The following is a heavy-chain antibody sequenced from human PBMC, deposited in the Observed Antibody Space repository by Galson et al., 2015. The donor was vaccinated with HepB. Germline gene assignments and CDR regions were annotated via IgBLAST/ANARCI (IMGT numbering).Heavy chain of an antibody. CDR1: GGTFSSYA. CDR2: IIPILNIA. J-gene: IGHJ4*02. CDR3: ARFSAPNLPHWFDY. D-gene: IGHD3-10*01. V-gene: IGHV1-69*04. Sequence: SVKVSCKASGGTFSSYAISWVRQAPGQGLEWMGRIIPILNIANYAQKFQGRVTITADISTSTAYMELSSLTSEDTAFYYCARFSAPNLPHWFDYCGQGTLVTVSS.